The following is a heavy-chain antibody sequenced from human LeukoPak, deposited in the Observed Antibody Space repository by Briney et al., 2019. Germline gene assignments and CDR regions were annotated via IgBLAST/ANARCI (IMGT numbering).Heavy chain of an antibody. J-gene: IGHJ4*02. D-gene: IGHD3-22*01. CDR1: GGSISSGGYY. CDR3: ARALERYYYDSSGYYAHFDY. Sequence: PSETLSLTCTVSGGSISSGGYYWSWIRQHPGKGLEWIGYIYYSWSTYYNPSLKSRVTISVDTSKNHFSLKLSSVTAADTAVYYCARALERYYYDSSGYYAHFDYWGQGTLVTVSS. CDR2: IYYSWST. V-gene: IGHV4-31*03.